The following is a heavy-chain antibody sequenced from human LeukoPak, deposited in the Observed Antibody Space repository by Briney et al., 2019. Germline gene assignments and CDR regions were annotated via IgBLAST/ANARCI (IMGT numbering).Heavy chain of an antibody. CDR1: GFTFSIYS. CDR3: AKARDTAMVTGSAFDI. J-gene: IGHJ3*02. Sequence: PGGSLRLSCAASGFTFSIYSMNWVRQAPGKGLEWVSYISSSSSTILYADSVKGRFTISRDNAKNSLYLQMNSLRAEDMALYYCAKARDTAMVTGSAFDIWGQGTMVTVSS. CDR2: ISSSSSTI. D-gene: IGHD5-18*01. V-gene: IGHV3-48*01.